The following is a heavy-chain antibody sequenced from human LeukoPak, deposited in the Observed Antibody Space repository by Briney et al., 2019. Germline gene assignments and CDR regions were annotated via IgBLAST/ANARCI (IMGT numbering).Heavy chain of an antibody. V-gene: IGHV3-21*01. CDR3: ARASDLWFGELLSSY. D-gene: IGHD3-10*01. J-gene: IGHJ4*02. CDR2: ISSSSSYI. CDR1: GFTFSSYS. Sequence: GGSLILSCAASGFTFSSYSMNWVRQAPGKGLEWVSSISSSSSYIYYADSVKGRFTISRDNAKNSLYLQMNSLRAEDTAVYYCARASDLWFGELLSSYWGQGTLVTVSS.